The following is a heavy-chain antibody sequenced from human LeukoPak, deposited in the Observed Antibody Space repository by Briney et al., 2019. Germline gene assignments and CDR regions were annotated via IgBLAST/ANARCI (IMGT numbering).Heavy chain of an antibody. CDR3: ATESYSGSYLYAFDI. CDR2: INPSGGST. V-gene: IGHV1-46*01. Sequence: ASVKVSCKASGYTFTSYYMHWVRQAPGQGLEWMGIINPSGGSTSYAQKFQGRVTMTEDTSTDTAYMELSSLRSEDTAVYYCATESYSGSYLYAFDIWCQGTMVTVSS. CDR1: GYTFTSYY. J-gene: IGHJ3*02. D-gene: IGHD1-26*01.